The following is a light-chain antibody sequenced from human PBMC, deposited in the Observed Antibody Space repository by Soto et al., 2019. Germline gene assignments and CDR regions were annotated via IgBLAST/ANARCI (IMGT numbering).Light chain of an antibody. CDR3: QQSYSTPST. J-gene: IGKJ4*01. CDR2: AAS. V-gene: IGKV1-39*01. Sequence: EMQMTKSPSSLSASVGDRVTITCRASQSISSYLNWYQQKPGKAPKLLIYAASSLQSGVPSRFSGSGSGTDFTLTISSLQPEDFATYYCQQSYSTPSTFGGGPKVDI. CDR1: QSISSY.